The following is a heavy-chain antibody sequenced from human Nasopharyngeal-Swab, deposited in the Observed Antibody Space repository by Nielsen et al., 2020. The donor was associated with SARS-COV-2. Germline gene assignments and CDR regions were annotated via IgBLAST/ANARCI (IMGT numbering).Heavy chain of an antibody. CDR2: IYYSGST. Sequence: SETLSLTCTVSGGSISSSSYYWGWIRQPPGKGPEWIGSIYYSGSTYYNPSLKSRVTISVDTSKNQFSLKLSSVTAADTAVYYCARNDPFTIPLDVWGQGTTVTVSS. CDR1: GGSISSSSYY. D-gene: IGHD3-3*01. CDR3: ARNDPFTIPLDV. V-gene: IGHV4-39*01. J-gene: IGHJ6*02.